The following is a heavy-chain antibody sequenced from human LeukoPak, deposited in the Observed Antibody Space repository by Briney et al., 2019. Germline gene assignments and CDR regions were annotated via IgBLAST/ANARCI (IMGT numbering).Heavy chain of an antibody. CDR3: AELGITMIGGV. D-gene: IGHD3-10*02. CDR1: GFTFSSYS. CDR2: ISSSGSTT. J-gene: IGHJ6*04. V-gene: IGHV3-48*04. Sequence: GGSLRLSCAASGFTFSSYSMNWVRQAPGKGLEWVSYISSSGSTTYYVDSVKGRFTISRDNAKNSLYLQMNSLRAEDTAVYYCAELGITMIGGVWGKGTTVTISS.